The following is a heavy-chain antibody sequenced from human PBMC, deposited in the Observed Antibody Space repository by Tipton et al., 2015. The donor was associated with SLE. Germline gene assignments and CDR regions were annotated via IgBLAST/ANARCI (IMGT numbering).Heavy chain of an antibody. V-gene: IGHV4-59*08. D-gene: IGHD3-16*01. CDR3: ARHPGGAGAFDI. Sequence: TLSLTCTVSGGSISSYYWSWIRQPPGKGLEWIGYIYYSGSTNYNPSLKSRVTISVGTSKNQFSLKLSSVTAADTAVYYCARHPGGAGAFDIWGQGTMVTVSS. J-gene: IGHJ3*02. CDR1: GGSISSYY. CDR2: IYYSGST.